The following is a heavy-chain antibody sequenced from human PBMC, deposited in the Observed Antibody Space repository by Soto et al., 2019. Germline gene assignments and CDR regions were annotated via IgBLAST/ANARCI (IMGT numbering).Heavy chain of an antibody. V-gene: IGHV5-51*01. D-gene: IGHD3-10*02. CDR2: IYPGDSDT. CDR1: GYTFTSYW. J-gene: IGHJ4*02. Sequence: PRESLKISCKGSGYTFTSYWIDWVRQMPGRGLEWMGTIYPGDSDTTYSPSFQGQVTISADKSISTAYLQWNSLKASDTAMYYCARHGTMSSLEYWGQGTLVTVSS. CDR3: ARHGTMSSLEY.